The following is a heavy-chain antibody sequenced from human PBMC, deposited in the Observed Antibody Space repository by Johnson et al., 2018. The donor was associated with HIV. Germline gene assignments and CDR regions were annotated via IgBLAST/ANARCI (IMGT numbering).Heavy chain of an antibody. CDR1: GFTFSNYG. D-gene: IGHD1-26*01. V-gene: IGHV3-30*02. CDR3: AKLRVGATPPSTSLDVFDI. Sequence: HVQLVESGVGVVQPGGSLRLSCAASGFTFSNYGMHWVRQAPGKGLEWVAFIRYDGSSKYYVDSVKGRFTISRDNSKNTVYLQMNSLRPEDTAVYYCAKLRVGATPPSTSLDVFDIWGQGTMVTVSS. J-gene: IGHJ3*02. CDR2: IRYDGSSK.